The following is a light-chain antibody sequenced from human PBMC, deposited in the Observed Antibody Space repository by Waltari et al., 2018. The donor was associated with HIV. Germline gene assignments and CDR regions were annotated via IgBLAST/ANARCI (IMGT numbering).Light chain of an antibody. Sequence: QSVLTQPPSASGTPGPRVTISCSGSSSNIGTKPVNWYQQLPGSAPKFLMYGNHVRPSGVPDRFSGSKSGTSASLAISGLRSEDEADYYCAAWDDSLNAWVFGGGTKVTVL. V-gene: IGLV1-44*01. J-gene: IGLJ3*02. CDR3: AAWDDSLNAWV. CDR1: SSNIGTKP. CDR2: GNH.